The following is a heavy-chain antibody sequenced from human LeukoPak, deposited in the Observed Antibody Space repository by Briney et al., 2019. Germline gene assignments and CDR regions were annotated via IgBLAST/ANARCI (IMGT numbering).Heavy chain of an antibody. V-gene: IGHV4-34*01. Sequence: PSETLSLTCAIHGVPFSNYCWSWIRQSPGRELEWIVDIDHDGDATHNPSLRSRIGTAIDTFKNQFSLRLNSVTAADTAVYYCAGGGDYYGSGSYYAFDPWGQGTLVTVSS. CDR3: AGGGDYYGSGSYYAFDP. D-gene: IGHD3-10*01. J-gene: IGHJ5*02. CDR2: IDHDGDA. CDR1: GVPFSNYC.